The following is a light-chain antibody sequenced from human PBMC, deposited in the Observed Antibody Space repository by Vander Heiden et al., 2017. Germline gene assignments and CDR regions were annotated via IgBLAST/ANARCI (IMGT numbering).Light chain of an antibody. CDR3: CSYTSSSTLYV. Sequence: QSALPQPASVSGSPGQSITISCTGSSSDIAGYNYVSWYQQHPGKAPKLMIHDVSDRPSGVSNRFSGSKSGNTASLTISGLQAEDEADYYCCSYTSSSTLYVLGTGTKVTVL. CDR2: DVS. CDR1: SSDIAGYNY. J-gene: IGLJ1*01. V-gene: IGLV2-14*03.